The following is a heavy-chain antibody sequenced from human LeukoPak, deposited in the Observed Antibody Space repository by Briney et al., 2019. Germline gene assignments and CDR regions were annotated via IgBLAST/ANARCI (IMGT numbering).Heavy chain of an antibody. J-gene: IGHJ3*02. CDR1: GGSINNYY. CDR3: ARRLRLKNPGGDAFDI. V-gene: IGHV4-59*08. CDR2: IYYSGNT. D-gene: IGHD2/OR15-2a*01. Sequence: SETLSLTCSVSGGSINNYYWNWIRQPPGQGLEWNGYIYYSGNTKYYPSPQSRVTISIGTSKTHFSLKLDSVTAADTAVYYCARRLRLKNPGGDAFDIWGQGTVVTVSS.